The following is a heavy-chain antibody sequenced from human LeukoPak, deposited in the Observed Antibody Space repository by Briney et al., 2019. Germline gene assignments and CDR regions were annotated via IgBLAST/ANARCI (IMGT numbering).Heavy chain of an antibody. CDR3: ARGYQPVTYRIGY. CDR2: IYYSGST. J-gene: IGHJ4*02. V-gene: IGHV4-59*12. CDR1: GGSISSYY. Sequence: SETLSLTCTVAGGSISSYYWSWIRQPPGKGLEWIGYIYYSGSTYYNPSLKSRVTISEDTSKNQFSLKLSSVTAADTAVYYCARGYQPVTYRIGYWGQGTLVTVSS. D-gene: IGHD2-2*01.